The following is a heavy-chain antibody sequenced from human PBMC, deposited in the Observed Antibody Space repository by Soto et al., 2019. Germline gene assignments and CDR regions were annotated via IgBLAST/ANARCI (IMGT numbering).Heavy chain of an antibody. CDR3: ARGPNVSSCVIIYYYYAIDV. J-gene: IGHJ6*02. D-gene: IGHD3-10*01. CDR1: CGSFSGYY. Sequence: LPLSCAVSCGSFSGYYWSCIRQPPGKGQEWIGEINHSGSTNYNPSLKSRVTISVDTSKNQFSLKLSSVTAADTAVYYCARGPNVSSCVIIYYYYAIDVSGQASTVSV. CDR2: INHSGST. V-gene: IGHV4-34*01.